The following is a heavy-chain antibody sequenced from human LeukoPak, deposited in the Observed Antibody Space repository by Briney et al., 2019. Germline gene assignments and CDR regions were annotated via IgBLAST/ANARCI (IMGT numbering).Heavy chain of an antibody. D-gene: IGHD3-10*01. V-gene: IGHV3-30*02. CDR2: IRYDGSNK. CDR3: ANLEERPAGLLWFGEPDAFDI. Sequence: GGSLRLSCAASGFTFSSYGMHWVRQAPGKGLEWVAFIRYDGSNKYYADSVKGRFTISRDNSKNTLYLQMNSLRAEDTAVYYCANLEERPAGLLWFGEPDAFDIWGQGTMVTVSS. CDR1: GFTFSSYG. J-gene: IGHJ3*02.